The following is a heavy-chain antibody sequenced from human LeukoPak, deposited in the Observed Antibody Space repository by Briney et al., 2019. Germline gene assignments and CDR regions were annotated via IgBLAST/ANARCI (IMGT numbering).Heavy chain of an antibody. Sequence: GGSLRLSCAVSGFTFSSYWMSWVRQAPGKGLEWVANIKQDGSEKYYVDSVKGRFTISRDNAKNSLYLQMNSLRAEDTAVYYCAREGYSSGEYDYWGQGTLVTVSS. V-gene: IGHV3-7*01. CDR2: IKQDGSEK. CDR3: AREGYSSGEYDY. CDR1: GFTFSSYW. J-gene: IGHJ4*02. D-gene: IGHD6-25*01.